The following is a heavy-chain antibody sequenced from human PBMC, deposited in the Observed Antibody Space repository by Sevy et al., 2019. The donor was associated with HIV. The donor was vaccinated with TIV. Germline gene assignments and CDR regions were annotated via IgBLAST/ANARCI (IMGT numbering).Heavy chain of an antibody. CDR2: INHSGST. J-gene: IGHJ6*02. CDR1: GGSFSGYY. Sequence: SETLSLTCAVYGGSFSGYYWSWIRQPPGKGLEWIGEINHSGSTNYNPSLKSRVTISVDTSTNQFSLKLSSVPAADTAVYYCASYYGSPTRYGMDVWGQGTTVTVSS. CDR3: ASYYGSPTRYGMDV. V-gene: IGHV4-34*01. D-gene: IGHD3-10*01.